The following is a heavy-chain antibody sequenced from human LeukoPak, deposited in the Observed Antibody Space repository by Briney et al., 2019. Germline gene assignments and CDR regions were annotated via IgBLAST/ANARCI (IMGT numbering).Heavy chain of an antibody. D-gene: IGHD3-22*01. V-gene: IGHV4-34*01. CDR3: SRQVVGNDY. CDR1: GESSFSSYY. CDR2: INHSGYT. Sequence: LQTLSLTCAVYGESSFSSYYWSWIRQTPGEALEWIGEINHSGYTNNNPSLKSRVTLSIDTSKNQFSLRLNSVTAADTAVYYCSRQVVGNDYWGQGTLVTVSS. J-gene: IGHJ4*02.